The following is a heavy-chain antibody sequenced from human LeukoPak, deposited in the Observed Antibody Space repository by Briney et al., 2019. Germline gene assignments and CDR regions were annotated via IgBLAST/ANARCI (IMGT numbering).Heavy chain of an antibody. Sequence: ASVKVSCKASGYTFTSYGISWVRQAPGQGLEWMGWISAYNGNTNYAQKLQGRVTMTTDTSTSTAYMEPRSLRSDDTAVYYCARVKLPYYDFWSGYWYFDYWGQGTLVTVSS. D-gene: IGHD3-3*01. J-gene: IGHJ4*02. CDR2: ISAYNGNT. CDR3: ARVKLPYYDFWSGYWYFDY. CDR1: GYTFTSYG. V-gene: IGHV1-18*01.